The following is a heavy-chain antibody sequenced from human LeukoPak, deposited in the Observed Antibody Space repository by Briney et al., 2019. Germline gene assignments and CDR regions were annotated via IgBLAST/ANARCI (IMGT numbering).Heavy chain of an antibody. V-gene: IGHV4-34*01. CDR2: INHSGYT. J-gene: IGHJ4*02. CDR1: GVSFDDYY. CDR3: TRMTTGHDY. D-gene: IGHD4-17*01. Sequence: SETLSLTCAVSGVSFDDYYWAWVRQTPGKGLEWIGEINHSGYTNDSPSLKSRVTLPIDTSRKQFSLNLRSVTVADAGIYYCTRMTTGHDYWGQGTLVTVSS.